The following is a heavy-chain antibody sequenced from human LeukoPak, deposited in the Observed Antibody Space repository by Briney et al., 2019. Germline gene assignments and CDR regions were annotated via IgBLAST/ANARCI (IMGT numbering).Heavy chain of an antibody. J-gene: IGHJ6*02. CDR3: ARGGGTTMIVDYYGMDV. D-gene: IGHD3-22*01. CDR1: GYTFTSYD. Sequence: ASVKVSCKASGYTFTSYDINWVRQATGQGLEWMGWMNPNSGNTGYAQKFQGRVTMTRNTSISTAYMELSSLRSEDTAVYYCARGGGTTMIVDYYGMDVWGQGTTVTVSS. V-gene: IGHV1-8*01. CDR2: MNPNSGNT.